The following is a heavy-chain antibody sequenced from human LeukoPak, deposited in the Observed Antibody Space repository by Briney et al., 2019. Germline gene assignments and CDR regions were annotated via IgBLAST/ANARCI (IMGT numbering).Heavy chain of an antibody. CDR1: GFTFSSYS. J-gene: IGHJ4*02. Sequence: GGSLRLSCAASGFTFSSYSMNWVRQAPGKGLEWVAVISYDGSNKYYADSVKGRFTISRDNSKNTLYLQMNSLRAEDTAVYYCAKDTAAYSSGWSIDCWGQGTLVTVSS. D-gene: IGHD6-19*01. CDR2: ISYDGSNK. CDR3: AKDTAAYSSGWSIDC. V-gene: IGHV3-30*18.